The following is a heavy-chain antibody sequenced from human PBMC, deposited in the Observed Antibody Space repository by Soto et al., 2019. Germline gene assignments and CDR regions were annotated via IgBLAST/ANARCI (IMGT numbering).Heavy chain of an antibody. CDR1: GGTFSSYA. V-gene: IGHV1-69*13. CDR3: ARGAAAGTGWFDP. Sequence: ASVKVSCKASGGTFSSYAISWVRQAPGQGLEWMGGIIPIFGTANYAQKFQGRVTITADESTSTAYMELSSLRSEDTAVYYCARGAAAGTGWFDPWGQGALVTVSS. J-gene: IGHJ5*02. D-gene: IGHD6-13*01. CDR2: IIPIFGTA.